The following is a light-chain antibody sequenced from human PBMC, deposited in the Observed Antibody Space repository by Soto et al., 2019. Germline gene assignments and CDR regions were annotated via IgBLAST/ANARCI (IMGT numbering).Light chain of an antibody. CDR3: QKYDNAPLT. CDR1: QDISTY. CDR2: AAY. Sequence: DIQMTQAPSSLSASVGDRVTITCRARQDISTYLAWYQQKPGKVPKLLISAAYTLQSGVPPRFSGSGSGTDFTLTISSLQPEDVATYYCQKYDNAPLTCGGGTKVES. V-gene: IGKV1-27*01. J-gene: IGKJ4*02.